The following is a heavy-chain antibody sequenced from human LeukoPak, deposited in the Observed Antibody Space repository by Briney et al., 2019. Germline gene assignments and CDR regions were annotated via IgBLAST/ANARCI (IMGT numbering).Heavy chain of an antibody. Sequence: PGESLKISCKGSGYTFSRYWIAWVRQMPGKGLEWMGIIYPGDSDTRYGPAFQGHVTISADTSINTAYLQWTSLKPSDTAIYYCARLAPDYADYWFDPWGQGTLVSVSA. D-gene: IGHD4-17*01. J-gene: IGHJ5*02. CDR2: IYPGDSDT. CDR1: GYTFSRYW. CDR3: ARLAPDYADYWFDP. V-gene: IGHV5-51*01.